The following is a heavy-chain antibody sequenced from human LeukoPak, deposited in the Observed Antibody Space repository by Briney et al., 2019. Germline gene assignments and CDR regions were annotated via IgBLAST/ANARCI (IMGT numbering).Heavy chain of an antibody. CDR2: IYSGGST. J-gene: IGHJ6*03. V-gene: IGHV3-53*01. CDR3: ATTPEGYYYYMDV. CDR1: GFTFSSYA. Sequence: GGSLRLSCAASGFTFSSYAMSWVRQAPGKGLEWVSVIYSGGSTYYADSVKGRFTISRDNSKNTLYLQMNSLRAEDTAVYYCATTPEGYYYYMDVWGKGTTVTVSS.